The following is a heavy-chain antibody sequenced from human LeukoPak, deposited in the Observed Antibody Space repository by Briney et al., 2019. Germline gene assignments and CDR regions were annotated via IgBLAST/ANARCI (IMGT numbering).Heavy chain of an antibody. CDR1: GYTFTSSD. Sequence: GASVKVSCKASGYTFTSSDINWVRQAPGQGLEWMGWTNPNSGKTGHARKFQGRVTMTKNTSISTAYMEVSSLGYDDTAIYYCARGRPGLASAGTYDFWGQGTLITVSS. CDR3: ARGRPGLASAGTYDF. J-gene: IGHJ4*02. D-gene: IGHD6-13*01. CDR2: TNPNSGKT. V-gene: IGHV1-8*01.